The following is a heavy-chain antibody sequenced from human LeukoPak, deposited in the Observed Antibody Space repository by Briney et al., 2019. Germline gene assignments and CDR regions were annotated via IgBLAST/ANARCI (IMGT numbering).Heavy chain of an antibody. V-gene: IGHV1-69*13. CDR1: GGTFSSYA. Sequence: SVKVSCKASGGTFSSYAISWVRQAPGQGLEWMGGIIPIFGTANYAQKFQGRVTITADESTSTAYMELSSLRSEDTAVYYCARDGPYYDILTGYSSNWFDPWGQGTLVTVSS. CDR2: IIPIFGTA. D-gene: IGHD3-9*01. J-gene: IGHJ5*02. CDR3: ARDGPYYDILTGYSSNWFDP.